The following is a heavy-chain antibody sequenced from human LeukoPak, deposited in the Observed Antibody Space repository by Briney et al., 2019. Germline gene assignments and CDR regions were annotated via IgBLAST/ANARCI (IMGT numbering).Heavy chain of an antibody. J-gene: IGHJ4*02. CDR3: AKDAQRGFDYSNSLEY. CDR2: IWSDGSNK. Sequence: PGGSLRLSCAASGFTFSHYGLHWVRQARGKGLEWVAVIWSDGSNKYYADSVKGRFTISRDDSKKTLYLQMSSLRGEDTAVYYCAKDAQRGFDYSNSLEYWGQGTLVTVSS. V-gene: IGHV3-33*06. D-gene: IGHD4-11*01. CDR1: GFTFSHYG.